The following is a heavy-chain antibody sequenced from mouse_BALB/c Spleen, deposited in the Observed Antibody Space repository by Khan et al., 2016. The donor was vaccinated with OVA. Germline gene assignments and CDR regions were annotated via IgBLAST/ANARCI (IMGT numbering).Heavy chain of an antibody. J-gene: IGHJ1*01. D-gene: IGHD2-2*01. V-gene: IGHV9-4*02. CDR3: ASGYGYGWYFDV. CDR2: INTHSGVP. Sequence: LVESGPELKKPGETVRISCKASGYTFTTAGMQWVQKMPGKGLKWIGWINTHSGVPKYAEDFKGRFAFSLKTSASTAYLQITNLKNEDTATYFCASGYGYGWYFDVWGAGTTVTVSS. CDR1: GYTFTTAG.